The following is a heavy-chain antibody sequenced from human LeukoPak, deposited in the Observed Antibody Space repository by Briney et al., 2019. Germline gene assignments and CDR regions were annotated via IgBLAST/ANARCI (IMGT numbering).Heavy chain of an antibody. V-gene: IGHV4-38-2*02. CDR3: ARLSYGASYFDY. J-gene: IGHJ4*02. D-gene: IGHD5-18*01. CDR2: IYHSGST. Sequence: SETLSLTCTVSGYSISSGYYWGWIRQPPGKGLEWIGSIYHSGSTYYNPSLKSRVTISVDTSKNQFSLKLSSVTAADTAVYYCARLSYGASYFDYWGQGTLVTVSS. CDR1: GYSISSGYY.